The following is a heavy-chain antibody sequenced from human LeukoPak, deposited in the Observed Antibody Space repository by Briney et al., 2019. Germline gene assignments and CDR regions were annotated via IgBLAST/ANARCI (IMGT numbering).Heavy chain of an antibody. Sequence: GGSLRLSCAASGITFRSYGMHWVRQAPGKGLEWVAIISYDGSHKYYADSVKGRFSISRDNSKNTLYLQMNSLRADDTAVYYCAKGARGDTVTSIVGLNWFDPWGQGTLVTVSS. D-gene: IGHD4-17*01. CDR2: ISYDGSHK. CDR3: AKGARGDTVTSIVGLNWFDP. J-gene: IGHJ5*02. CDR1: GITFRSYG. V-gene: IGHV3-30*18.